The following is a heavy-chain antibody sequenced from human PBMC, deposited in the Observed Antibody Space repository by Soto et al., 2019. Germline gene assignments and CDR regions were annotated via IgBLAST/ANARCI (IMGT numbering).Heavy chain of an antibody. D-gene: IGHD1-26*01. CDR3: ARGLISGSHYSGGWYYFDS. V-gene: IGHV1-46*01. Sequence: ASLKVSCKASGYTFTSYYMHWVRQAPGQGLEWMGIINPSGGSTSYAQKFQGRVTMTRDTSTSTVYMELSSVTAADTAVYYCARGLISGSHYSGGWYYFDSWGQGTQVPVSS. CDR2: INPSGGST. J-gene: IGHJ4*02. CDR1: GYTFTSYY.